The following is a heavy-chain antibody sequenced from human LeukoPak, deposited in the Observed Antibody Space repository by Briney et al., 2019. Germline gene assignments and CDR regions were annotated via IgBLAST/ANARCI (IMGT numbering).Heavy chain of an antibody. V-gene: IGHV3-21*01. D-gene: IGHD1-26*01. CDR2: IDTKGTRT. CDR1: GFTLSNCA. J-gene: IGHJ4*02. CDR3: ARVGSYYPLG. Sequence: GGSLRLSCAASGFTLSNCAMTWVRQAPGKGLEWVSGIDTKGTRTYYADSVKGRFTISRDNAKNSLYLQMNSLRAEDTAVYYCARVGSYYPLGWGQGTLVTVSS.